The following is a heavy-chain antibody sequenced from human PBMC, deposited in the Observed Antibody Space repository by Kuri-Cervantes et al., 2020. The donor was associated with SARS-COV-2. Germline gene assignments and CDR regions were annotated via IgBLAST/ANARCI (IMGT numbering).Heavy chain of an antibody. CDR1: GDSISSYY. CDR2: IYTSGST. D-gene: IGHD2-15*01. CDR3: ARPPPILGVEGSYYYYYMDV. Sequence: SETLSLTCTVSGDSISSYYWSWIRQPAGKGLEWIGRIYTSGSTNYNPSLKSRVTMSVDTSKNQFSLKLSSVTAADTAVYYCARPPPILGVEGSYYYYYMDVWGKGTTVTVSS. J-gene: IGHJ6*03. V-gene: IGHV4-4*07.